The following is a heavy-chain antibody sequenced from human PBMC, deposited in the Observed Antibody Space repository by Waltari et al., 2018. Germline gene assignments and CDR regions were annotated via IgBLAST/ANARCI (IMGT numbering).Heavy chain of an antibody. V-gene: IGHV4-59*01. J-gene: IGHJ5*02. CDR1: GGSISSYY. D-gene: IGHD1-1*01. Sequence: QVQLQESGPGLVKPSETLSLTCTVPGGSISSYYWIWIRQPPGKGLEWIGYIYYSGSTNYNPSLKSRVTISVDTSKNQFSLKLSSVTAADTAVYYCAREGTSNWFDPWGQGTLVTVSS. CDR3: AREGTSNWFDP. CDR2: IYYSGST.